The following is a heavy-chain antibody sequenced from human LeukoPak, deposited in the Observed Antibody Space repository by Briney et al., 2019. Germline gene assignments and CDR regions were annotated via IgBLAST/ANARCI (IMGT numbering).Heavy chain of an antibody. V-gene: IGHV3-23*01. J-gene: IGHJ4*02. Sequence: GGSLRLSCAASGFTFGSYAMTWVRQAPGKGLEWVSAISGSGSATYYADSVKGRFTISRDNSKNALYLQMNSLRAEDTAVYYCAKVKYYDSSGYYFVAFFDYWGQGTLVTVSS. D-gene: IGHD3-22*01. CDR1: GFTFGSYA. CDR3: AKVKYYDSSGYYFVAFFDY. CDR2: ISGSGSAT.